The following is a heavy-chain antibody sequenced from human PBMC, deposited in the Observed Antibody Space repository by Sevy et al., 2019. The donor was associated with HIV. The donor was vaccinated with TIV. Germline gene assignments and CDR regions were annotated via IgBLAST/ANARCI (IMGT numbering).Heavy chain of an antibody. CDR3: ARDGLAVTYYYDSSGNHYGMDV. V-gene: IGHV3-7*01. Sequence: GGSLRLSCAASGFTFSSYWMSWVRQAPGKGLEWVANIKQDGSEKYYVDSVKGRFTISRDNAKNSLYLQMNSLRAEDTAVYYCARDGLAVTYYYDSSGNHYGMDVWGQGTTVTVSS. CDR2: IKQDGSEK. J-gene: IGHJ6*02. CDR1: GFTFSSYW. D-gene: IGHD3-22*01.